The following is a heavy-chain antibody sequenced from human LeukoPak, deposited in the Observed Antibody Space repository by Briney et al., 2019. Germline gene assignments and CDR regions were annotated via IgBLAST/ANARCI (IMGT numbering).Heavy chain of an antibody. Sequence: GRSLTLSCAASGFDFSGYGMHWVRQAPGKGLEWVAVILYDGSNKYYADSVKGRCTISRDNSKKTLYLQMNSLRAEDTAVYYCARPRWLQFGPHDSWGQGSLVTVSS. CDR1: GFDFSGYG. D-gene: IGHD5-24*01. V-gene: IGHV3-30*03. CDR3: ARPRWLQFGPHDS. CDR2: ILYDGSNK. J-gene: IGHJ5*02.